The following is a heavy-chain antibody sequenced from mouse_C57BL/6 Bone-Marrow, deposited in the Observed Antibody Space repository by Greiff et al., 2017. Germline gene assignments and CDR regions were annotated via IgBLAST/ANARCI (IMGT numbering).Heavy chain of an antibody. D-gene: IGHD4-1*01. V-gene: IGHV5-9-1*02. CDR3: TRVLLGFDY. CDR2: ISSGGDYI. Sequence: EVKLVESGEGLVKPGGSLKLSCAASGFTFSSYAMSWVRQTPEKRLEWVAYISSGGDYIYYADTVKGRFTISRDNARNTLYPQMSSLKSEDTAMYYCTRVLLGFDYWGQGTTLTVSS. J-gene: IGHJ2*01. CDR1: GFTFSSYA.